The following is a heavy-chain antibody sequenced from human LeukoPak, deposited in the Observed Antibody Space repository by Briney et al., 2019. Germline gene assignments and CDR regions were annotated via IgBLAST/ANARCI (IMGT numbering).Heavy chain of an antibody. D-gene: IGHD2-2*01. Sequence: GGSLRLSCAASGFTFSSYAMNWVRQAPGKGLEWVSSISSSSSYIYYADSVKGRFTISRDNAKNSLYLQMNSLRAEDTAVYYCARDHCSSTSCYYYFDYWGQGTLVTVSS. CDR3: ARDHCSSTSCYYYFDY. V-gene: IGHV3-21*01. CDR1: GFTFSSYA. CDR2: ISSSSSYI. J-gene: IGHJ4*02.